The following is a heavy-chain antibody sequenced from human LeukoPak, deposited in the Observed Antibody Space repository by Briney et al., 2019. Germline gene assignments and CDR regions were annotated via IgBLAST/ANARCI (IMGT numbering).Heavy chain of an antibody. D-gene: IGHD2-15*01. V-gene: IGHV4-34*01. CDR2: INHSGST. Sequence: SETLSLTCAVYGGSFSGYYWSWIRQPPGKGLEWIGEINHSGSTNYNPSLKSRVTISVDTSKNQFSLKLSSVTAADTAVYYCARGDCSGGSCYNYRRTYYFDYWGQGTLVTVSS. CDR1: GGSFSGYY. J-gene: IGHJ4*02. CDR3: ARGDCSGGSCYNYRRTYYFDY.